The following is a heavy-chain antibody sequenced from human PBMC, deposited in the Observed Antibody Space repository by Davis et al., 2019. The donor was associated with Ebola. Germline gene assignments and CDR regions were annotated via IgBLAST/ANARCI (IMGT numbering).Heavy chain of an antibody. J-gene: IGHJ4*02. CDR2: ISGSGGNT. V-gene: IGHV3-21*04. Sequence: GESLKISCAASGFTFSSYSMNWVRQAPGKGLEWVSGISGSGGNTYYADSVKGRFTISRDNSKNSLYLQMHSLRAEDTAVYYCARGDGYWGQGTLVTVSS. CDR3: ARGDGY. D-gene: IGHD5-24*01. CDR1: GFTFSSYS.